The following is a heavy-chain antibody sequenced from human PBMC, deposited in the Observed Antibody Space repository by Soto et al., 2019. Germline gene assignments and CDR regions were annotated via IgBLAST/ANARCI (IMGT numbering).Heavy chain of an antibody. J-gene: IGHJ6*02. Sequence: GGSLRLSCAASGFTFSKAWRNWVRQAPGKGLEWVGRIKTNSEGGTTDYAAPVQGRFSLSRDDSRNTLSLQMNSLKTYDTAVYYSTTGSVEGVWGQGATVTVSS. CDR2: IKTNSEGGTT. D-gene: IGHD2-15*01. CDR1: GFTFSKAW. V-gene: IGHV3-15*07. CDR3: TTGSVEGV.